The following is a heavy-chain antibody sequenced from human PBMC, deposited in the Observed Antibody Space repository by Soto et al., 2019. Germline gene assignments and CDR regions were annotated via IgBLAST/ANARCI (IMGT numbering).Heavy chain of an antibody. V-gene: IGHV5-51*01. Sequence: PGESLKISCKGSGYSFTNYWIAWVRQMPGKGLEWMGIIYPGDSDTRYSPSFQGQVTISADKSISTAYLQWSSLKAPDTAMYYCARLDRGGSGSYYTTYYYYGMDVWGQGTLVTVSS. CDR1: GYSFTNYW. D-gene: IGHD3-10*01. CDR3: ARLDRGGSGSYYTTYYYYGMDV. J-gene: IGHJ6*02. CDR2: IYPGDSDT.